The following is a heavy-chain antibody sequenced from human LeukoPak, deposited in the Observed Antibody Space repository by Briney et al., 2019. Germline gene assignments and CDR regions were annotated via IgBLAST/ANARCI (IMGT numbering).Heavy chain of an antibody. CDR1: GGTFSSYA. V-gene: IGHV1-69*05. D-gene: IGHD4-11*01. J-gene: IGHJ4*02. CDR2: IIPIFGTA. Sequence: ASVKVSCKASGGTFSSYAISWVRQAPGQGLEWMGRIIPIFGTANYAQKFQGRVTITTDESTRTAYMELSSLRSEDTAVYYCARRSYSNYEGFDYWGQGTLVTVSS. CDR3: ARRSYSNYEGFDY.